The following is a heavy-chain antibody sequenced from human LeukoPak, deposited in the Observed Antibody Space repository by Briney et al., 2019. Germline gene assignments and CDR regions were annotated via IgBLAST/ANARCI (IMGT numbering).Heavy chain of an antibody. Sequence: SETLSLTCTVSGGSISSGSYYWSWIRQPAGKGLEWIGRIYSSGNTYYNPSLKSRVIISVDTSKNQFSLKLSSVTAADTAVYYCARMSTVSLAFDIWGQGTTVTVSS. D-gene: IGHD4-17*01. V-gene: IGHV4-61*02. CDR1: GGSISSGSYY. CDR3: ARMSTVSLAFDI. J-gene: IGHJ3*02. CDR2: IYSSGNT.